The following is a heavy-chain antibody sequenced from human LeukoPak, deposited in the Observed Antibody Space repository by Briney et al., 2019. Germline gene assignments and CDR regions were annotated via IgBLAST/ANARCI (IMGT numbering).Heavy chain of an antibody. CDR1: GYTFTSYG. V-gene: IGHV1-18*04. D-gene: IGHD1-1*01. CDR3: AGLIPTGTTHWFDP. Sequence: GASVKVSCKASGYTFTSYGISWVRQAPGQGLEWVGWISAYNGSTNYAQKLQGRVTMTTDTSTSTAYMELRSLRSDDTAVYYCAGLIPTGTTHWFDPWGQGTLVTVSS. J-gene: IGHJ5*02. CDR2: ISAYNGST.